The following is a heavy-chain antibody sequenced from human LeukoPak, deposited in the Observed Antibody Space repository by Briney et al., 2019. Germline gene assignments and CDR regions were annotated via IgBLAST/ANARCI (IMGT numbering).Heavy chain of an antibody. CDR3: TRDRAGTQSWVEFDL. J-gene: IGHJ5*02. CDR1: GFSVSSTY. V-gene: IGHV3-66*03. CDR2: IYTSGST. Sequence: PGGSLRLSCAASGFSVSSTYMSWVRQAPGKGLEWVSLIYTSGSTFCEDSVMGRFTISRDNSKNTLFLQMNSLRAEDSAVYYCTRDRAGTQSWVEFDLWGQGTLVTVSS. D-gene: IGHD3-10*01.